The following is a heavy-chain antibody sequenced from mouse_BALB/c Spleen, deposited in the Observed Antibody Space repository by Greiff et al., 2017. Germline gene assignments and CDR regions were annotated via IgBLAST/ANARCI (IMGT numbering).Heavy chain of an antibody. CDR3: ARDAGYTWFAY. V-gene: IGHV5-6-3*01. Sequence: EVQRVESGGGLVQPGGSLKLSCAASGFTFSSYGMSWVRQTPDKRLELVATINSNGGSTYYPDSVKGRFTISRDNAKNTLYLQMSSLKSEDTAMYYCARDAGYTWFAYWGQGTLVTVSA. J-gene: IGHJ3*01. CDR2: INSNGGST. D-gene: IGHD2-2*01. CDR1: GFTFSSYG.